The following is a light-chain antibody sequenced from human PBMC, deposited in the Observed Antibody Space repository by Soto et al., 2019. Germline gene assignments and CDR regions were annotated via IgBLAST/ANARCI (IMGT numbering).Light chain of an antibody. CDR3: QQANSVPLLA. V-gene: IGKV1D-12*01. CDR1: QGIGSW. Sequence: DIQMTQSPSSVSASVGDRVTITCRASQGIGSWLAWYQQRPGKAPKLLIYAASSLQSGVPSRFSGSGSATDFTLTINSLQPEDSATYYCQQANSVPLLAFGGVTKVEIK. J-gene: IGKJ4*01. CDR2: AAS.